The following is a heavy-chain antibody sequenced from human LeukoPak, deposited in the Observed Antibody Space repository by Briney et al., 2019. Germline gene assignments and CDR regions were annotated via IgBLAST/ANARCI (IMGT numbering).Heavy chain of an antibody. Sequence: ASVKVSCKASGYTFTGYYMHWVRQAPGQGLERMGRINPNSGGTNYAQKFQGRVTMTRDTSISTAYMELSRLRSDDTAVYYCARVIAVAGTVYFDYWGQGTLVTVSS. CDR2: INPNSGGT. J-gene: IGHJ4*02. D-gene: IGHD6-19*01. CDR3: ARVIAVAGTVYFDY. V-gene: IGHV1-2*06. CDR1: GYTFTGYY.